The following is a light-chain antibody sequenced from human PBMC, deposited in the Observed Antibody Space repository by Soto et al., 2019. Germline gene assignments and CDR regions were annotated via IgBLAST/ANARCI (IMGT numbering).Light chain of an antibody. J-gene: IGKJ3*01. CDR2: AAS. CDR1: QSISSY. V-gene: IGKV1-39*01. Sequence: DIQMTQSPSSLSASVGDGVTITCRASQSISSYLNWYQQKPGKAPMLLVYAASSLQSGVPSRFSGSGSGTDFTLTISSLQPEDFATYYCQQSYSTPFTFGPGTKVDIK. CDR3: QQSYSTPFT.